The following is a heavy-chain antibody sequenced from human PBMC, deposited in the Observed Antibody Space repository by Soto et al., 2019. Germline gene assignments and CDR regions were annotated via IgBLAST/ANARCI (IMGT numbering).Heavy chain of an antibody. CDR2: IWHDGGNK. V-gene: IGHV3-33*01. CDR3: ARDGDVNTGFGKDY. CDR1: GFTFSSYG. Sequence: GGSLRLSCAASGFTFSSYGMHWVRQAPGKGLEWVAFIWHDGGNKFYAESVKGRFTISRDNSKNTLYLQMTSLSAEDTAMYYCARDGDVNTGFGKDYWGQGTLVNVSS. D-gene: IGHD3-16*01. J-gene: IGHJ4*02.